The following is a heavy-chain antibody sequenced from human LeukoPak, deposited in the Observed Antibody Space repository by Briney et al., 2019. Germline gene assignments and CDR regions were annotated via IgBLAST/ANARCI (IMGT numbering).Heavy chain of an antibody. CDR1: GFTFTNHA. CDR2: NTVVVLST. V-gene: IGHV3-23*01. Sequence: GRSLSLSCAASGFTFTNHALSSARQAPGTRLEWVASNTVVVLSTLYTHYVNGRFTLSRDNSKNTLYLQMNSLRADDTAGYYCAKEDEYGEDFQYWGRAPWSPSLQ. CDR3: AKEDEYGEDFQY. J-gene: IGHJ1*01. D-gene: IGHD4-17*01.